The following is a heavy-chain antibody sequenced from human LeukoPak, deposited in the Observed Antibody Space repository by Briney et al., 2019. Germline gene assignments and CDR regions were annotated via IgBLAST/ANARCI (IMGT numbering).Heavy chain of an antibody. Sequence: GGSLRLSCAASGFTFSSYAMHWVRQAPGKGLEWEAVISYDGSNKHYADSAKGRFTISRDDSKSTLYLQMNSLRPEDTAVYYCARGGGVPAASYFYAMDVWGKGTTVTVSS. CDR3: ARGGGVPAASYFYAMDV. J-gene: IGHJ6*04. CDR2: ISYDGSNK. V-gene: IGHV3-30*04. D-gene: IGHD2-2*01. CDR1: GFTFSSYA.